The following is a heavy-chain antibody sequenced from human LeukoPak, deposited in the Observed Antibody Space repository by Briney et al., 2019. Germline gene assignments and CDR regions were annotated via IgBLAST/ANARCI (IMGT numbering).Heavy chain of an antibody. CDR3: AREVVGASAFDY. CDR1: GGSLSSSSYY. Sequence: SETLSLTCTVSGGSLSSSSYYWGWIRPPPGTGLEWIGSIYYSGSTYYNPSLKSRVTISVDTSKNQFSLKLSSVTAADTAVYYCAREVVGASAFDYWGQGTLVTVSS. V-gene: IGHV4-39*07. CDR2: IYYSGST. J-gene: IGHJ4*02. D-gene: IGHD1-26*01.